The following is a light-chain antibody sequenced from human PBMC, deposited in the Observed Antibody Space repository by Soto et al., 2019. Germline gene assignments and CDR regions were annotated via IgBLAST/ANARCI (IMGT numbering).Light chain of an antibody. CDR2: DAS. CDR1: QSVSSY. J-gene: IGKJ4*01. V-gene: IGKV3-11*01. CDR3: QQRSNPQA. Sequence: EIVLTQSPATLSLSPGERATLSCRASQSVSSYLAWYQQKPGQAPRLLIYDASNRATGIPARFSGSGSGTDFTLTISSLEPEDFAVYCCQQRSNPQAFGGGTKVEIK.